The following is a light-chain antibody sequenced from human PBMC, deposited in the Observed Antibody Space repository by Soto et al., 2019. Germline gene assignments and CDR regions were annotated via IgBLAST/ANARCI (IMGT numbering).Light chain of an antibody. CDR2: GAS. Sequence: DIQFAHSSSVLSASVGDRVTITFLASQGISSYLAWYQQKPGKAPKLLIYGASTLQGGVPSRFSGSGSGTDFTLTISLLQPEDFAIYYCQRSYGSPPWTFGQGTKVDIK. CDR1: QGISSY. J-gene: IGKJ1*01. V-gene: IGKV1-9*01. CDR3: QRSYGSPPWT.